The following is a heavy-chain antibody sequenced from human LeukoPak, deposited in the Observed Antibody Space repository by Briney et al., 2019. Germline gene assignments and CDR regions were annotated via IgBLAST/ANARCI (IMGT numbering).Heavy chain of an antibody. J-gene: IGHJ5*02. CDR3: AKGYYGSGSYGWFDP. CDR2: ISGSGDRT. CDR1: GFTFSSSG. Sequence: GGSLRLSCAASGFTFSSSGMIWVRQAPGKGLEWVSAISGSGDRTYHADSVKGRFTISRDNSKNTLYLHMNSLRAEDTAVYYCAKGYYGSGSYGWFDPWGQGTLVTVSS. V-gene: IGHV3-23*01. D-gene: IGHD3-10*01.